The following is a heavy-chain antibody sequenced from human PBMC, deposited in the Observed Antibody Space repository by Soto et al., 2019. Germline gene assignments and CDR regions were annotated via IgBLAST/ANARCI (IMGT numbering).Heavy chain of an antibody. CDR1: GGSISSHY. CDR3: ARGDYSDSSVLYFDY. Sequence: QVQLQESGPGLVKPSETLSLICTVSGGSISSHYWSWIRQPPGKGLEWIGYVYYSGSTNYNPSLKNRIAIRVDPSKNQFPLKRSSVTAADTAVYHCARGDYSDSSVLYFDYWGQGTLVTVSS. CDR2: VYYSGST. V-gene: IGHV4-59*11. D-gene: IGHD3-22*01. J-gene: IGHJ4*02.